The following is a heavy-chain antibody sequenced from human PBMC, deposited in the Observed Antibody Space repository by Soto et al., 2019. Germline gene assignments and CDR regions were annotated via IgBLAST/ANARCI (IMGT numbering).Heavy chain of an antibody. CDR2: ISAYNGNT. Sequence: ASVKVSCKASGYTFTSYGISWVRQAPGQGLEWMGWISAYNGNTNYTQKLQGRVTMTTDTSTSTAYMELRSLRSDDTAVYYCARVNTEGTFDYYGMDVWGQGTTVTSP. CDR1: GYTFTSYG. J-gene: IGHJ6*02. D-gene: IGHD1-1*01. V-gene: IGHV1-18*01. CDR3: ARVNTEGTFDYYGMDV.